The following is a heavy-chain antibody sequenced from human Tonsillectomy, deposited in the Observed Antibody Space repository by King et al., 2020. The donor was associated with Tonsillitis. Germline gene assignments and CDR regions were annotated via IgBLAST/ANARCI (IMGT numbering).Heavy chain of an antibody. CDR2: IYPGDSDT. J-gene: IGHJ6*02. CDR3: ARYGPPGLLYFFYGMDV. CDR1: GYIFTSFW. Sequence: QLVQSGAEVKKPGESLKISCKGSGYIFTSFWIGWGRQMPGKGLEWMGIIYPGDSDTRYSPSFQGQVTISADKSISTAYLQWSSLKASDTAMYYCARYGPPGLLYFFYGMDVWGQGTTVTVSS. V-gene: IGHV5-51*01. D-gene: IGHD3-10*01.